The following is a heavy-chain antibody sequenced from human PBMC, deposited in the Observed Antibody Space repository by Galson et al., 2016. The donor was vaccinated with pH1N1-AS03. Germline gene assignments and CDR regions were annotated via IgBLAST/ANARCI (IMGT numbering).Heavy chain of an antibody. Sequence: SVKASCKASGYTFTSYGISWVRQAPRQALEWMGWISGDNGNTNYAQKFQGRVTMTTDTSTSTAYMELRSLRSDDTAVFYCARDLGGGIIKEAYWGQGTLVTVSS. CDR1: GYTFTSYG. CDR2: ISGDNGNT. D-gene: IGHD3-10*01. CDR3: ARDLGGGIIKEAY. J-gene: IGHJ4*02. V-gene: IGHV1-18*04.